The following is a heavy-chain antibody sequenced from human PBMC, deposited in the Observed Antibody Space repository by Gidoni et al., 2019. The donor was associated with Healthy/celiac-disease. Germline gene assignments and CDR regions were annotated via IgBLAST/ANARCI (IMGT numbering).Heavy chain of an antibody. CDR2: ISGSGGST. Sequence: EVQLLESGGGLVQPGGSLRLSCAASGFTFSSYAMRWVRQAPGKGLEWVSSISGSGGSTYYADSVKGRFTISRDNSKNTLYLKMNSLRAEDTAVYYCAKRITIFGVVIIMDYYYGMDVWGQGTTVTVSS. CDR3: AKRITIFGVVIIMDYYYGMDV. V-gene: IGHV3-23*01. J-gene: IGHJ6*02. CDR1: GFTFSSYA. D-gene: IGHD3-3*01.